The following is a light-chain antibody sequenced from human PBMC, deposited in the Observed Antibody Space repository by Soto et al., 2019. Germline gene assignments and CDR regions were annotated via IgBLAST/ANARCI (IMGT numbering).Light chain of an antibody. Sequence: EIVLTQAPGTLSLSPGEIATLSLRASQSVSTNLAWYQQKPGQAPRLLIYGASSRATGIPDRFSGSGSGTDFTLTISRLEPEDFAVYYCQQYGSSPPWTFGQGTKVDIK. CDR2: GAS. CDR1: QSVSTN. CDR3: QQYGSSPPWT. V-gene: IGKV3-20*01. J-gene: IGKJ1*01.